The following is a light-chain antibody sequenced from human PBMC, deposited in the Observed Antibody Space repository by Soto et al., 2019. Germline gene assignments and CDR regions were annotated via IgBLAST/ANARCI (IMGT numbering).Light chain of an antibody. V-gene: IGKV3D-20*01. Sequence: EIVLTQSPATLSLTRGERATLSCGASQNVSNSYLAWYQQKPGLAPRLLIYDASSRAIGIPDRFSGSGSGADFTLTISRLEPEDFAVYYCQQYGTSRWTFGQGTKVEIK. J-gene: IGKJ1*01. CDR2: DAS. CDR1: QNVSNSY. CDR3: QQYGTSRWT.